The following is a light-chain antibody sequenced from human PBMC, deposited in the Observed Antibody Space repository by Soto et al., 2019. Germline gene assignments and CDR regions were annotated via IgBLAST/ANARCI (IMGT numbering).Light chain of an antibody. V-gene: IGKV3-20*01. J-gene: IGKJ4*01. CDR1: QSVSIL. Sequence: EILMTQSQATLSVSPGERATLSCRASQSVSILLAWYQQKPGQAPRLLIYGAYSRATGIQDRFSVSGSWTDFTLTIRRLEPEDCAVYYCQQYGSAPLTVGGGTKVEIK. CDR2: GAY. CDR3: QQYGSAPLT.